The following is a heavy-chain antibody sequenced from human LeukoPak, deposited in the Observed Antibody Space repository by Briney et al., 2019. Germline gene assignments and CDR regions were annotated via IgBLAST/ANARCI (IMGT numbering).Heavy chain of an antibody. CDR2: IYHNGST. CDR3: AREWIVGAIGDAFDI. Sequence: PSQTLSLTCTVSGGSISSGGYYWSWIRQPPGKGLEWIGYIYHNGSTYYNPSLKSRVTISVDRSKNQFSLKLSSVTAADTAVYYCAREWIVGAIGDAFDIWGQGTMVTVSS. D-gene: IGHD1-26*01. J-gene: IGHJ3*02. CDR1: GGSISSGGYY. V-gene: IGHV4-30-2*01.